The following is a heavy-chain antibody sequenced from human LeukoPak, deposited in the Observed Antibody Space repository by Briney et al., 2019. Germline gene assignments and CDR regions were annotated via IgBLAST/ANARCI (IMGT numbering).Heavy chain of an antibody. CDR3: ARALVGATTFGY. D-gene: IGHD1-26*01. V-gene: IGHV4-61*01. CDR1: GGSVSSGSYY. Sequence: PSETLSLTCTVSGGSVSSGSYYWSWIRQPPGKGLEWIGYIYYSGSTNYNPSLKSRVTKSVDTSKNQFSLKLSSVTAADTAVYYCARALVGATTFGYWGQGTLVTVSS. CDR2: IYYSGST. J-gene: IGHJ4*02.